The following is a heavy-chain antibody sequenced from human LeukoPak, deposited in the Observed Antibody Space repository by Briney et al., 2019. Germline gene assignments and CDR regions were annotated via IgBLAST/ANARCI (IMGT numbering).Heavy chain of an antibody. D-gene: IGHD6-13*01. CDR2: IYYSGST. CDR3: ARETMVAAAGTASGYFQH. CDR1: GGSISSYY. J-gene: IGHJ1*01. Sequence: PSETLSLTCTVSGGSISSYYWSWIQQPPGKGLEWIGYIYYSGSTNYNPSLKSRVTISVDTSKNQFSLKLSSVTAADTAVYYCARETMVAAAGTASGYFQHWGQGTLVTVSS. V-gene: IGHV4-59*01.